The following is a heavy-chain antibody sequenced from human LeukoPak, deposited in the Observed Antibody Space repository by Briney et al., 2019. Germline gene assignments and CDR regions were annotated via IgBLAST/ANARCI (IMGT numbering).Heavy chain of an antibody. Sequence: SETLSLTCTVSGGSISSGNYYWSWIRQPAGKGLEWIGRIYTSGSTSYNPSLKSRVTISVDTSKNQFSLKLSSLTAADTAVYYCARDLEVGGSTDYWGQGTLVTVSS. CDR1: GGSISSGNYY. D-gene: IGHD2-2*01. CDR3: ARDLEVGGSTDY. V-gene: IGHV4-61*02. CDR2: IYTSGST. J-gene: IGHJ4*02.